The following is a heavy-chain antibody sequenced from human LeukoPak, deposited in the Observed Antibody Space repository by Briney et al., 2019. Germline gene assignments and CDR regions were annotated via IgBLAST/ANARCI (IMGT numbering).Heavy chain of an antibody. Sequence: GGSLRLSCAASGLTFSSYEMNWVRQAPGKGLEWVSYISSSGSTIYYADSVKGRFTISRDNAKNSLYLQMNSLRAEDTAVYYCATIGSSWGLSVDYWGQGTLVTVSS. CDR3: ATIGSSWGLSVDY. J-gene: IGHJ4*02. V-gene: IGHV3-48*03. CDR2: ISSSGSTI. D-gene: IGHD6-13*01. CDR1: GLTFSSYE.